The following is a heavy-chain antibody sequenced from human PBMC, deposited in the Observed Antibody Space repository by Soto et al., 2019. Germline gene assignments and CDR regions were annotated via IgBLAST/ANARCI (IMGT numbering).Heavy chain of an antibody. D-gene: IGHD3-9*01. J-gene: IGHJ3*02. Sequence: PGWPLRLPCGASGVTCSNLWSSWVRQAPGKGLEWVANIKQDGSEKYYVDSVKGRFTISRDNAKNSLYLQMNSLRAEDTAVYYCARVSRTLRYFDWLRPDAFDIWGQGTMVTVSS. V-gene: IGHV3-7*01. CDR2: IKQDGSEK. CDR1: GVTCSNLW. CDR3: ARVSRTLRYFDWLRPDAFDI.